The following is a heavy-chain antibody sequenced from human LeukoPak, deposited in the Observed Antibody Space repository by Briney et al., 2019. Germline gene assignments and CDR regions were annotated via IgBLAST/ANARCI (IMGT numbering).Heavy chain of an antibody. CDR3: ASSSGQYCSSTSCYPVDFDY. V-gene: IGHV4-4*07. Sequence: PSETLSLTCTVSGGSISSYYWSWIRQPAGKGLEWIGRIYTSGSTNYNPSLKSRVTMSVDTPKNQFSLKLSSVTAADTAVYYCASSSGQYCSSTSCYPVDFDYWGQGTLVTVSS. CDR2: IYTSGST. J-gene: IGHJ4*02. D-gene: IGHD2-2*01. CDR1: GGSISSYY.